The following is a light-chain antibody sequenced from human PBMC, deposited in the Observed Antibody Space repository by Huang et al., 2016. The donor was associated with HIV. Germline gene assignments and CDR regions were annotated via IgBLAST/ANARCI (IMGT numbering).Light chain of an antibody. V-gene: IGKV2-28*01. CDR2: LAS. CDR3: MQGLQTPPT. Sequence: DIVITQSPLSLPVAPGQPASISCNSSQNLLHASGQNRLDWYLQKPGRSPQLLIYLASNRSSGVPDRFTGSGSGSDFTLDISRVESDDVGIYYCMQGLQTPPTFGQGTKLEI. CDR1: QNLLHASGQNR. J-gene: IGKJ2*01.